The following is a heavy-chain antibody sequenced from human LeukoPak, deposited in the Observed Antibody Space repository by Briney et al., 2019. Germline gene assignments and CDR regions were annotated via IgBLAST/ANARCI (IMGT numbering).Heavy chain of an antibody. J-gene: IGHJ5*02. CDR1: GYTFTSYG. CDR2: ISAYNGNT. D-gene: IGHD2-2*01. CDR3: ARDQDIVVVPAAMRGNPNWFDP. Sequence: ASVEVSFKASGYTFTSYGISWVRQAPGQGLEWMGWISAYNGNTNYAQKLQGRVTMTTDTSTSTAYMELRSLRSDDTAVYYCARDQDIVVVPAAMRGNPNWFDPWGQGTLVTVSS. V-gene: IGHV1-18*04.